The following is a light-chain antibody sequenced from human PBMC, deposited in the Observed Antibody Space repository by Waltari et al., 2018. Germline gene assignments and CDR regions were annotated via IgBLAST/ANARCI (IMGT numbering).Light chain of an antibody. CDR3: QNHERLPAT. V-gene: IGKV3-20*01. CDR1: QSVSKY. CDR2: AAS. J-gene: IGKJ1*01. Sequence: EVVLTQSPGTLSLSPGERATLSCRASQSVSKYLAWYQQRPGQAPRLLIYAASTRATGIPDRFSGSGSGTDFSLTISRLDPEDFAVYYCQNHERLPATFGQGTKVEIK.